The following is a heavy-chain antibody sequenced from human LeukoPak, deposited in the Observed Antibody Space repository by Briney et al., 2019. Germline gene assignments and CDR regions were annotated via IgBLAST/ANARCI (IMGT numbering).Heavy chain of an antibody. CDR3: AREEPMAIDY. J-gene: IGHJ4*02. D-gene: IGHD5-24*01. CDR2: INHSGST. V-gene: IGHV4-34*01. Sequence: SETLSLTCAVYGGSFSGYYWSWIRQPPGKGLEWIGEINHSGSTNYNPSLKSRVIISVDTSKNQFSLKLSSVTAADTAVYYCAREEPMAIDYWGQGTLVTVSS. CDR1: GGSFSGYY.